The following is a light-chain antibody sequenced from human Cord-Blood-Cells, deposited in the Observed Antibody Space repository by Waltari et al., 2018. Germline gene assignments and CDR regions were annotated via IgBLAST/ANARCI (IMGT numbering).Light chain of an antibody. CDR2: AAS. J-gene: IGKJ2*01. V-gene: IGKV1-39*01. CDR1: QSISSY. CDR3: QQSYSTHT. Sequence: DIQMTQSPSSLSASVGDRVXISCRASQSISSYLNWYQQKPGKAPKLLIYAASSLQSWVPSRFSGSGSGTDFTLTISSLQPEDFATYYCQQSYSTHTFGQGTKLEIK.